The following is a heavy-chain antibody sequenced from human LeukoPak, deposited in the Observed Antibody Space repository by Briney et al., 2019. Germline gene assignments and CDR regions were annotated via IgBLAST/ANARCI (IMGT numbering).Heavy chain of an antibody. Sequence: GGSLRLSCAASGFTFSSYGMHWVRQAPGKGLEWVAVISYDGSNKYYADSVKGRFTISRDNSKNTLYLQMNSLRAEDTAVYYCAKDLVGGYSYGLFDYWGQGTLVTVSS. CDR2: ISYDGSNK. CDR3: AKDLVGGYSYGLFDY. J-gene: IGHJ4*02. CDR1: GFTFSSYG. V-gene: IGHV3-30*18. D-gene: IGHD5-18*01.